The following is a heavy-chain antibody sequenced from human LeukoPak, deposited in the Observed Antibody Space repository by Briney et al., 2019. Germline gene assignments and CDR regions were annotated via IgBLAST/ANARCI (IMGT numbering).Heavy chain of an antibody. CDR2: INHSGST. J-gene: IGHJ4*02. CDR1: GGSFSGYY. V-gene: IGHV4-34*01. Sequence: SGTLSLTCAVYGGSFSGYYWSWIRQPPGKGLEWIGEINHSGSTNYNPSLKSRVTISVDTSKNQFSLKLSSVTAADTAVYYCARGRDYYFDYWGQGTLVTVSS. D-gene: IGHD2-21*02. CDR3: ARGRDYYFDY.